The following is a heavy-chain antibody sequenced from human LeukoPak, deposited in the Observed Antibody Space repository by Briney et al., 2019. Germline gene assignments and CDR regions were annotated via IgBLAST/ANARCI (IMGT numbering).Heavy chain of an antibody. CDR2: IYHSGST. CDR1: GGSISSGGYY. Sequence: MSSETLSLTCTVSGGSISSGGYYWSWIRQPPGKGLEWIGYIYHSGSTYYNPSLKSRVTISVDRSKNQFSLKLSSVTAADTAVYYCARDLWFDGVPAAINAFDIWGQGTMVTVSS. D-gene: IGHD2-2*01. J-gene: IGHJ3*02. V-gene: IGHV4-30-2*01. CDR3: ARDLWFDGVPAAINAFDI.